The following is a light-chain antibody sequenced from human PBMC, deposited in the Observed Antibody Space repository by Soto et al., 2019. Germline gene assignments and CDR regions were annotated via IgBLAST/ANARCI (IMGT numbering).Light chain of an antibody. V-gene: IGKV1-5*01. J-gene: IGKJ5*01. CDR3: QQRNRYPIN. CDR2: DAS. Sequence: DIQMTQSPSTLSAFVGDRVTITCRASQSISSWLAWYQQKPGKAPKLLIYDASSLESGVPSRFSGSGSGTEFTLTITSLQPDDSATYYCQQRNRYPINLGQGTRLEIK. CDR1: QSISSW.